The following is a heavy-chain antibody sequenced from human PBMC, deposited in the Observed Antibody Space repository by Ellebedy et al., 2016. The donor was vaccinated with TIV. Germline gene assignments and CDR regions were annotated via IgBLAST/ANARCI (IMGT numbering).Heavy chain of an antibody. D-gene: IGHD3-3*01. Sequence: PGGSLRLSCTTSGFTFGDYGLTWFRQAPGKGLEWVGFIRSKVYGGTTEYAASVKGRFTISRDESTSVAYLQMNSLTIEDTAVYYCARASLGFLEWLSPGDYWGQGTLVAVSP. V-gene: IGHV3-49*03. CDR1: GFTFGDYG. CDR3: ARASLGFLEWLSPGDY. CDR2: IRSKVYGGTT. J-gene: IGHJ4*02.